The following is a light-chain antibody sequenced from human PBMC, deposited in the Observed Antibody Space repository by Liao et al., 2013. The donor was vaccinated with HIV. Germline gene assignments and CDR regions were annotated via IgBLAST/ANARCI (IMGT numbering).Light chain of an antibody. J-gene: IGLJ1*01. V-gene: IGLV3-1*01. CDR1: RVWNKY. Sequence: SYELIQSRSVSVSPGQTATITCSGERVWNKYVSWYQQKSGQSPLLVIYQDSKRPSGIPERFSGSNSGSTATLTITRVGAGDEADYYCQAWDSSTYVFGTGTKVTVL. CDR2: QDS. CDR3: QAWDSSTYV.